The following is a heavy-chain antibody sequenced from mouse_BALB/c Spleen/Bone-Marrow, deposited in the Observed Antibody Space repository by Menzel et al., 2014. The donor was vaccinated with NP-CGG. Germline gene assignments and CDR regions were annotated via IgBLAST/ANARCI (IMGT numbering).Heavy chain of an antibody. J-gene: IGHJ2*01. CDR3: ARSGYYGSSYFDY. CDR1: GYSFTGYF. D-gene: IGHD1-1*01. CDR2: INPYNGDT. Sequence: EVKVVESGPELVKPGASVKISCKASGYSFTGYFMNWVMQSHGKSLEWIGRINPYNGDTFYNQKFKGKATLTVDKSFSTAHMELRSLASEDSAVYYCARSGYYGSSYFDYWGQGTTLTVSS. V-gene: IGHV1-20*02.